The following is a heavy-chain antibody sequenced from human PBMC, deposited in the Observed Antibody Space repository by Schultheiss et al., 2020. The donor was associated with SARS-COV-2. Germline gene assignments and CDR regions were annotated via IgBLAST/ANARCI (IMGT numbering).Heavy chain of an antibody. Sequence: GGSLRLSCKGSGYSFTSYWIGWVRQMPGKGLEWMGIIYPGDSDTRYSPSFQGQVTISADKSISTAYLQWSSLKASDTAMYYCARHGTIFGVAETDYWGQGTLVTVSS. CDR2: IYPGDSDT. CDR1: GYSFTSYW. CDR3: ARHGTIFGVAETDY. J-gene: IGHJ4*02. V-gene: IGHV5-51*01. D-gene: IGHD3-3*01.